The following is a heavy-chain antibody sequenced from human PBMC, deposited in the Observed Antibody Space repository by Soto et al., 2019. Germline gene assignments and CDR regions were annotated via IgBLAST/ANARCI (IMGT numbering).Heavy chain of an antibody. J-gene: IGHJ4*02. V-gene: IGHV3-7*01. CDR3: AREVGATY. Sequence: EVQLVESGGGLVQPGGSLRLSCAASGFTFSNFWMTWVRQAPGKGLEWVANIKQDGSETYYVDSMKGRFTISRDNAKNSVYLQMNSLRAEDTAVYYCAREVGATYWGQGTLVTVSS. CDR1: GFTFSNFW. D-gene: IGHD1-26*01. CDR2: IKQDGSET.